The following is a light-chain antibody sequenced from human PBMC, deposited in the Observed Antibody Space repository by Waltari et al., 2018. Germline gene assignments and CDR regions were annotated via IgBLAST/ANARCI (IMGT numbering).Light chain of an antibody. Sequence: DIQMTQSPSTLSASVGDTITITCRASQSISNYLAWYQQKPGKAPKLLIYKASSSVSGVPSRCSGSGTGTEFTLTISSLQPDDFATYYCQQYNTYSSFGQGTKLEIK. CDR2: KAS. J-gene: IGKJ2*03. V-gene: IGKV1-5*03. CDR1: QSISNY. CDR3: QQYNTYSS.